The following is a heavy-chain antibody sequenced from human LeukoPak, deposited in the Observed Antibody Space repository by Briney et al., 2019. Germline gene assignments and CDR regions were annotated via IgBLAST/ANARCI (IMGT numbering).Heavy chain of an antibody. V-gene: IGHV3-48*03. CDR2: ISNGGRSI. J-gene: IGHJ3*01. Sequence: PGGSLRLSCAASGFTFSSYEMNWVRQAPGKGLEWVSYISNGGRSIYYADSVKGRFTISRDNAKNSLYLQMNSLRAEDTAVYYCGRVPRTTHAFDVWGQGTMVTVSS. CDR1: GFTFSSYE. D-gene: IGHD1-1*01. CDR3: GRVPRTTHAFDV.